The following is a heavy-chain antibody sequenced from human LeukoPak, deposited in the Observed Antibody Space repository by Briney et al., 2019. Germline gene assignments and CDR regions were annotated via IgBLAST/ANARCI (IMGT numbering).Heavy chain of an antibody. D-gene: IGHD5-18*01. Sequence: SETLSLTCTVSGGSISSGGYYWSWIRQHPGKGLEWIGYIYYSGSTYYNPSLKSRVTISVDTSKNQFSLKLSSVTAADTAVYYCARGSGYSYAYFDYWGQGTLVTVSS. CDR1: GGSISSGGYY. CDR2: IYYSGST. CDR3: ARGSGYSYAYFDY. V-gene: IGHV4-31*03. J-gene: IGHJ4*02.